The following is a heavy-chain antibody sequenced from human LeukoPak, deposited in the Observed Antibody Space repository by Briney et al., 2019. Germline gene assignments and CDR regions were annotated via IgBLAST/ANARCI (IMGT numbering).Heavy chain of an antibody. D-gene: IGHD2-15*01. Sequence: GSLRLSCAASGFTFSNAWMSRVPQPPGQGLEGIGNIYYSGNTYYNPSLKSRVTISVDTSRHQFSLRLSSVTAADTAVYYCARIYCNGGICFWADNWGQGTLVTVAS. V-gene: IGHV4-4*02. J-gene: IGHJ1*01. CDR2: IYYSGNT. CDR1: GFTFSNAW. CDR3: ARIYCNGGICFWADN.